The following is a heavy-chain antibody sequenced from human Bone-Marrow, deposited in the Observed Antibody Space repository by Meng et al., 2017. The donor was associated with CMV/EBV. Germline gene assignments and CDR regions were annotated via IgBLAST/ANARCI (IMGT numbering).Heavy chain of an antibody. CDR3: ARAVACTYYFDY. V-gene: IGHV1-8*03. J-gene: IGHJ4*02. D-gene: IGHD6-19*01. Sequence: AAVKVSFKASGYTFTSYDINWVRQATGQGLEGMGWMNPNSGNTGYAQKFQGRVTITTDEYTSTAYMELSSLRSEDTAVYYCARAVACTYYFDYWGQGTLVTVSS. CDR1: GYTFTSYD. CDR2: MNPNSGNT.